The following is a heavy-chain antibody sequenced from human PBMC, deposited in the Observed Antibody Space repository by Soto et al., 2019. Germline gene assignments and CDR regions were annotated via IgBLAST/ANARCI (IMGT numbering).Heavy chain of an antibody. CDR2: IGTHADTT. CDR1: GFTFSTYA. Sequence: EVQLLESGGGLVQPGGSLRLSCAASGFTFSTYALTWVRQAPGKGLEWVSSIGTHADTTYYVDSVKGRFSISRGNSKNTVYLQMSSLSAEDTAVYYCARPYVEVAVNDAFDIWGRGTMVTVSS. V-gene: IGHV3-23*01. D-gene: IGHD3-16*01. J-gene: IGHJ3*02. CDR3: ARPYVEVAVNDAFDI.